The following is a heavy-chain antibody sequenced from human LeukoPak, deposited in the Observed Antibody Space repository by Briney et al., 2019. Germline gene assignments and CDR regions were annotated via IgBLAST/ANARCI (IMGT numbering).Heavy chain of an antibody. Sequence: ASVKVSCKASGYTFSSYGISWVRQAAGQGLEWMGWISAYNGNTNYAQKFQGRATMTTDTSTSTAYMELRSLRSDDTAVYYCMRDLGYSSSSATPLDYWGQGTLVTVSS. CDR3: MRDLGYSSSSATPLDY. D-gene: IGHD6-6*01. V-gene: IGHV1-18*01. CDR2: ISAYNGNT. J-gene: IGHJ4*02. CDR1: GYTFSSYG.